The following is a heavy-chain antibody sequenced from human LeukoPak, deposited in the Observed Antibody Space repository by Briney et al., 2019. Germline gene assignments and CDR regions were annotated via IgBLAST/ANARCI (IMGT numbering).Heavy chain of an antibody. J-gene: IGHJ3*02. CDR1: GFTVSSNY. D-gene: IGHD4-17*01. CDR3: ARDDGDYKSYAFDI. CDR2: IYSGGST. V-gene: IGHV3-53*01. Sequence: PGGCLRLSCAASGFTVSSNYMSWVRQAPGKGLGWVSVIYSGGSTYYADSVNARSTISRDNSKNTLYLQMNSLRAEDTAVYYCARDDGDYKSYAFDIWGQGAMVTVSS.